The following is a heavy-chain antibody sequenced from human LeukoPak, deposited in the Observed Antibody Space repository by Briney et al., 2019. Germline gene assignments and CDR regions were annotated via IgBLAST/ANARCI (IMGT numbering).Heavy chain of an antibody. CDR1: GASISSINW. Sequence: SGTLSLTCAVSGASISSINWLNWVRQPPGKGLEWIGQMYHSGSTNYNPSLKSRVTISVDKSKNHFSLKLSSVTAADTAVYYCASVKHPYEFTADYWGQGTPVTVSS. V-gene: IGHV4-4*02. CDR2: MYHSGST. CDR3: ASVKHPYEFTADY. D-gene: IGHD3-3*01. J-gene: IGHJ4*02.